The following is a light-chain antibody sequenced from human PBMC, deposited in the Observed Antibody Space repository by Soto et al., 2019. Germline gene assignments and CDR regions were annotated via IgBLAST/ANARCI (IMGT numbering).Light chain of an antibody. CDR3: QQRSNWPWT. Sequence: EIVLTQSPATLSLSPGGGATLSCRASQSVSNYLAWYQQKPGQAPRLLIYDASNRATGIPARFSGSGSGTDFTLTISSLEPEDFAVYYCQQRSNWPWTFGQGTKVEIK. J-gene: IGKJ1*01. CDR2: DAS. CDR1: QSVSNY. V-gene: IGKV3-11*01.